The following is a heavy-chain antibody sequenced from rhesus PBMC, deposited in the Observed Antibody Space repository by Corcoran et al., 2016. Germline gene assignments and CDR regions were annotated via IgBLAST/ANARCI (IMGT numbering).Heavy chain of an antibody. CDR3: ARSYGSSPSAGYVEC. CDR2: ISGSSGST. V-gene: IGHV4-65*01. J-gene: IGHJ1*01. CDR1: GGSVSSSNW. Sequence: QLQLQESGPGLVKPSETLSLTCAVSGGSVSSSNWWSWIRQPPGKGLEGIGYISGSSGSTYYNAGLKSRVTISTDTCKNQFSLKLSSVTAADQAVYYCARSYGSSPSAGYVECWGQCALVTVSS. D-gene: IGHD4-29*01.